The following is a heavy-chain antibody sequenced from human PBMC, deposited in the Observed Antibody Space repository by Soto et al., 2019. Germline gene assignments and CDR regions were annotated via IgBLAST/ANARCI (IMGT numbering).Heavy chain of an antibody. Sequence: PSESMEISCTVSGGCISSGGYYWSWIRKHPGKGLEWIGYIYYSGSTYYNPSLKSRVTISVDTSKNQFSLKLSSVTAADTAVYYCARYYSGYDLNWFDPWGQGTLVTVYS. V-gene: IGHV4-31*03. D-gene: IGHD5-12*01. CDR3: ARYYSGYDLNWFDP. CDR2: IYYSGST. J-gene: IGHJ5*02. CDR1: GGCISSGGYY.